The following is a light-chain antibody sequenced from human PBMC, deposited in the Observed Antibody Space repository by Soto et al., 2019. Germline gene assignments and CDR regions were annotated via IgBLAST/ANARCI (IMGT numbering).Light chain of an antibody. V-gene: IGKV3-20*01. CDR1: PSVSSSY. CDR3: QQYGSSPPVT. Sequence: EIVLTQSPGTLSLSPGERATLSCRASPSVSSSYVAWYQQKPGQAPRLLIYGASSRPTGIPDRFSVSGSGTDFTLTISRLEPEDFAVYYCQQYGSSPPVTFGQGTRLEIK. CDR2: GAS. J-gene: IGKJ5*01.